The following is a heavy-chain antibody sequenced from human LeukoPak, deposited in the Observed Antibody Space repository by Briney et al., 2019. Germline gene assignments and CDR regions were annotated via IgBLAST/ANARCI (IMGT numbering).Heavy chain of an antibody. V-gene: IGHV3-21*01. CDR1: GFSFNSYT. CDR3: ARAGSGWAYDALDALDI. D-gene: IGHD6-19*01. Sequence: GGSLRLSCTASGFSFNSYTMHWVRQAPGKGLEWASSIGTSSGDKDYADSTRGRFAISRDNAKNSLYLQMTSLRADDTAVYYCARAGSGWAYDALDALDIWGQGTMVAVSS. CDR2: IGTSSGDK. J-gene: IGHJ3*02.